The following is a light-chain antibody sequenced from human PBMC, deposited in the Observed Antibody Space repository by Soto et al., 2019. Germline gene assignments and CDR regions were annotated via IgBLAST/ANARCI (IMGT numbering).Light chain of an antibody. CDR1: NSNIGNNA. V-gene: IGLV1-36*01. J-gene: IGLJ2*01. Sequence: QSVLTQPPSVSEAPRQRVTISCSGSNSNIGNNAVSWYQQLPGEAPKLLIYYDEMLPSGVSDRFSGSKSGTSASLAISGLQSEDEAFYYCASWDDSLNGLIFGGGTKVTVL. CDR2: YDE. CDR3: ASWDDSLNGLI.